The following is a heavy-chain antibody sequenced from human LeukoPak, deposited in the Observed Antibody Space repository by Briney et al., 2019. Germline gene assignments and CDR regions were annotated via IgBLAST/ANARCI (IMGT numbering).Heavy chain of an antibody. CDR1: GYTFTGYY. D-gene: IGHD6-13*01. V-gene: IGHV1-2*02. CDR2: INPNSGGT. Sequence: GASVKVSCKASGYTFTGYYMHWVRQAPGQGLEWMGWINPNSGGTNYAQKFQGRVTMTRDTSISTAYMELSRLRSDDTAVYYCARERYSSSWPRAEYFQHWGQGTPVTVSS. J-gene: IGHJ1*01. CDR3: ARERYSSSWPRAEYFQH.